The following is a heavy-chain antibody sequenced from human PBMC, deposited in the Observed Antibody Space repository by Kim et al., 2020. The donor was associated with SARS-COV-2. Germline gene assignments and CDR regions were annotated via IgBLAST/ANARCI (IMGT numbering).Heavy chain of an antibody. CDR3: ARDYYDSSGYYSSWFDP. CDR1: GFTFSSYA. V-gene: IGHV3-30*04. D-gene: IGHD3-22*01. CDR2: ISYDGSNK. Sequence: GGSLRLSCAASGFTFSSYAMHWVRQAPGKGLEWVAIISYDGSNKYYADSVKGRFTISRDNSKNTLYLQMNSLRAEDTALYYCARDYYDSSGYYSSWFDP. J-gene: IGHJ5*02.